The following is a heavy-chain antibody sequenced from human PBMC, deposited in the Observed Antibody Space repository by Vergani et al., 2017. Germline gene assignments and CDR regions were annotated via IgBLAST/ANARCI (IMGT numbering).Heavy chain of an antibody. Sequence: QVQLQESGPGLVKPSETLSLTCTVSGGSISSYYWSWIRQPPGKGLEWIGYIYYSGSTNDNPSLKSRVTISVDTSNNQFSLKLSSVTAADTAVYYCARDLMIGAVTVSDYWGQGTLVTVSS. J-gene: IGHJ4*02. CDR3: ARDLMIGAVTVSDY. CDR1: GGSISSYY. CDR2: IYYSGST. V-gene: IGHV4-59*01. D-gene: IGHD3-16*01.